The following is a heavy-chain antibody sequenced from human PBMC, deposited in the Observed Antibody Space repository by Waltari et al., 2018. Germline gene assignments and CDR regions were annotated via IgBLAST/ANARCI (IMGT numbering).Heavy chain of an antibody. J-gene: IGHJ4*02. D-gene: IGHD5-12*01. CDR3: AAVEMATTTFDY. V-gene: IGHV1-69*04. Sequence: QVQLVQSGAEVKKPGSSVKVSCKASGGTFSSYAIRWVRQAPGQGLEWMGKIRTILGIANYAQKFQGRVTITADKSTRTAYMELSSLRSEDTAVYYCAAVEMATTTFDYWGQGTLVTVSS. CDR2: IRTILGIA. CDR1: GGTFSSYA.